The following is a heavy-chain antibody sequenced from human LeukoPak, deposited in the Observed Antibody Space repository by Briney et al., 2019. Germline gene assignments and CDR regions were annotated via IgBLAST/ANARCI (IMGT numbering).Heavy chain of an antibody. CDR3: ARVGDHYHWYLDL. V-gene: IGHV3-53*01. Sequence: GGSLTLSCAASGFSVSTKYMNWVRQAPGKGLECVSIIYSGADTYYADSVKGRFTISRDTSKNILFLHMSNLRVEDTAVYYCARVGDHYHWYLDLWGRGTLVSVSS. D-gene: IGHD3-10*01. J-gene: IGHJ2*01. CDR2: IYSGADT. CDR1: GFSVSTKY.